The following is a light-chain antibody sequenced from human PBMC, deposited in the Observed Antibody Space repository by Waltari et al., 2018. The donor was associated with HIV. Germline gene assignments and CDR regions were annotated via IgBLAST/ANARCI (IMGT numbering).Light chain of an antibody. CDR3: QVWLSSSGDHPV. V-gene: IGLV3-21*01. CDR1: NIGSES. J-gene: IGLJ2*01. Sequence: SHVLTQPPSVSVAPGKTAKITCGGDNIGSESVSWYQQKPGQAPLLVIYYDTDRPSGIPERFSGSSSGDTATLTIRGDEAGDEADYHCQVWLSSSGDHPVFGGGTRLTVL. CDR2: YDT.